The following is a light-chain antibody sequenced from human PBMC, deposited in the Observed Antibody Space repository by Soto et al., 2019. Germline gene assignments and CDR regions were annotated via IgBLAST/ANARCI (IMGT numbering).Light chain of an antibody. J-gene: IGKJ1*01. CDR1: QSVSNNY. V-gene: IGKV3-20*01. CDR2: DAS. CDR3: QHYGTSPRT. Sequence: EIVLTQSPCTLSLSPGERVTLSCRASQSVSNNYLAWYQHKPGQAPRLLIYDASSRATGIPDRFSGSGSGTDFTLTIGRLEPEDFAVYYCQHYGTSPRTFGQGTKVDTK.